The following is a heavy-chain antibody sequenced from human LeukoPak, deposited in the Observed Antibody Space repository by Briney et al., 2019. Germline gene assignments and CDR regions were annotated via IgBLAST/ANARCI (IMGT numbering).Heavy chain of an antibody. Sequence: GGSLRLSCAASGFTFSSYNMNWVRQAPGKGLEWVSSISSTSSYIYYADSAKGRFTISRDNAKNFLYLQMNSLRPEDTALYYCAKSSGDSYFDYWGQGILVTVSS. D-gene: IGHD3-10*01. CDR2: ISSTSSYI. CDR1: GFTFSSYN. CDR3: AKSSGDSYFDY. J-gene: IGHJ4*02. V-gene: IGHV3-21*04.